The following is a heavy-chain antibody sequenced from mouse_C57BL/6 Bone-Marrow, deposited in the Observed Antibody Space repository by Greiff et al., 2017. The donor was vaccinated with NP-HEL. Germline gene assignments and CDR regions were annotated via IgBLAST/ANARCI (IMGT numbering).Heavy chain of an antibody. CDR1: GYTFTSYW. V-gene: IGHV1-53*01. D-gene: IGHD1-1*01. Sequence: VQLQQSGTELVKPGASVKLSCKASGYTFTSYWMHWVKQRPGQGLEWIGNINPSNGGTNYNEKFKSKATLTVDKSSSTAYMQLSSLTSEDSAVYYCARLSYYYGDHYYAMDYWGQGTSVTVSS. CDR3: ARLSYYYGDHYYAMDY. CDR2: INPSNGGT. J-gene: IGHJ4*01.